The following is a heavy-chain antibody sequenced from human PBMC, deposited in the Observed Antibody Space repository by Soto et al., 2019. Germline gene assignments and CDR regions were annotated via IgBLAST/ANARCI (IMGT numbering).Heavy chain of an antibody. V-gene: IGHV4-31*03. CDR1: GGSISSGAYY. D-gene: IGHD3-3*01. CDR3: ARDTRSAYSHGY. Sequence: PSETLSLTCTVSGGSISSGAYYWSWIRQHPGKGLEWIGYIYYSGNTYYNPSLKSRVSISIDTSNNQFSLKMSSVTAADTAVYYCARDTRSAYSHGYWGQGALVTV. J-gene: IGHJ4*02. CDR2: IYYSGNT.